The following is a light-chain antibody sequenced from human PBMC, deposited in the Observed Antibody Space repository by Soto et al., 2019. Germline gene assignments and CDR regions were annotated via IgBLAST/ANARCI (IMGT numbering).Light chain of an antibody. Sequence: QSALTQPPSASGSPGQSVAISCTGTSSDVGGYNYVSWYQQHPGKAPKLMIYEVNKRPSGVPDRFSGSKSGNTASLTVSGLQAEDEADYSCAAWDDSLNGYVFGTGTKLTV. V-gene: IGLV2-8*01. CDR1: SSDVGGYNY. CDR3: AAWDDSLNGYV. J-gene: IGLJ1*01. CDR2: EVN.